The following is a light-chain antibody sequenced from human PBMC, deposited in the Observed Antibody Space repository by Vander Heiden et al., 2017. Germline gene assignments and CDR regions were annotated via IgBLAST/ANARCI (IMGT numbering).Light chain of an antibody. CDR2: SKD. J-gene: IGLJ2*01. CDR3: ASWDDNLNNVL. V-gene: IGLV1-44*01. CDR1: RSNIGLNP. Sequence: QSVLTQPPSASETPGQRVPISCSVGRSNIGLNPVNWYQQLPGTAPKLLIHSKDQRPSGVPDRFSGSKSATSASLAISGLQSEDEADYYWASWDDNLNNVLFGGGTKLTVL.